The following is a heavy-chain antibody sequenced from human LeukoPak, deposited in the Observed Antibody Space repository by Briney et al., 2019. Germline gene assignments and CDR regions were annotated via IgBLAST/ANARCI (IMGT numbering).Heavy chain of an antibody. CDR2: ISSSSSTI. D-gene: IGHD2-21*02. V-gene: IGHV3-48*02. Sequence: GGSLRLSCGASGFTFSSYGMNWVRQAPGKGLEWVSYISSSSSTIYYADSVKGRFTISRDNAKNSLYLQMNSLRDEDTAVYYCVRDRGLLYYFDYWGQGTLVTVSS. CDR1: GFTFSSYG. J-gene: IGHJ4*02. CDR3: VRDRGLLYYFDY.